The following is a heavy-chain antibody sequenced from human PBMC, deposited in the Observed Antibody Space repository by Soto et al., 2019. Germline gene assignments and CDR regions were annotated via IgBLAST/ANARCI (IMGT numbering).Heavy chain of an antibody. V-gene: IGHV3-74*01. CDR1: GFPFTISW. CDR3: AGLDYYGSGSYLDFDY. J-gene: IGHJ4*02. D-gene: IGHD3-10*01. Sequence: GGSLRLSCAASGFPFTISWMHWVRQVPGKGLEWVSRITSDGSETSYADSVKGRFTISRDNAESTVYLQMNSLRAEDTAVYYCAGLDYYGSGSYLDFDYWGQGTLVTVSS. CDR2: ITSDGSET.